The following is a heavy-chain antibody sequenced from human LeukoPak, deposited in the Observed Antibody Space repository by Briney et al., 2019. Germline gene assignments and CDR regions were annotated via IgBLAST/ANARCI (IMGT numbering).Heavy chain of an antibody. CDR2: IYTSGST. CDR1: GGSISSGSYY. V-gene: IGHV4-61*02. CDR3: ARGEDYYDSSGYYLDAFDI. D-gene: IGHD3-22*01. J-gene: IGHJ3*02. Sequence: PSETLSLTCTVSGGSISSGSYYWSWIRQPAGKGLERIGRIYTSGSTNYNPSLKSRVTISVDTSKNQFSLKLSSVTAADTAVYYCARGEDYYDSSGYYLDAFDIWGQGTMVTVSS.